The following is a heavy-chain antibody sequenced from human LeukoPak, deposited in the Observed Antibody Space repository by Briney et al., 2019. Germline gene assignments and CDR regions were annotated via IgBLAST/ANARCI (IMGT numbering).Heavy chain of an antibody. CDR2: INHSGST. CDR3: ARVREQQLVRVFDY. V-gene: IGHV4-34*01. CDR1: GGSFSGYY. Sequence: PSETLSLTCAVYGGSFSGYYWSWIRQPPGKGLEWIGEINHSGSTNYNPSLKSRVTISVDTSKNQFSLKLSSVTAADTAVYYCARVREQQLVRVFDYWGQGTLVTVSS. D-gene: IGHD6-13*01. J-gene: IGHJ4*02.